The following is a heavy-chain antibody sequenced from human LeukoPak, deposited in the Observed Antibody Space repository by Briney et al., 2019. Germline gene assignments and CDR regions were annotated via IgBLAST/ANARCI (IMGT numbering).Heavy chain of an antibody. J-gene: IGHJ5*02. Sequence: SETLSLTCTVSGGSISSYYWSWIRQPPGKGLEWIGHIYYTGSTNYNPSLKSRVTISVDTSKNQFSLKLSSVTAADTAVYYCASHSVAGSHQFDPWGQGTLVTVSS. V-gene: IGHV4-59*01. CDR1: GGSISSYY. CDR2: IYYTGST. CDR3: ASHSVAGSHQFDP. D-gene: IGHD6-19*01.